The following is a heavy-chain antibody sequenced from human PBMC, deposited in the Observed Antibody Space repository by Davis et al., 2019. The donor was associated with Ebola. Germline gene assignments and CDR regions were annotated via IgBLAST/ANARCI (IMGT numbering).Heavy chain of an antibody. Sequence: HTGGSLRLSCAASGFTFSSYWMHWVRQAPGKGLVWVSRINSDGSSTSYADSVKGRFTISRDDSKNTLYLQMNSLRAEDTAVYYCARVFLTRSGQVVDSWGQGSLVTVSS. CDR2: INSDGSST. CDR1: GFTFSSYW. J-gene: IGHJ4*02. D-gene: IGHD6-25*01. V-gene: IGHV3-74*01. CDR3: ARVFLTRSGQVVDS.